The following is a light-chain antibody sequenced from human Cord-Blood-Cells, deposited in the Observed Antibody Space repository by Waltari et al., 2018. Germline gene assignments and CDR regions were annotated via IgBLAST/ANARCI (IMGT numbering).Light chain of an antibody. Sequence: QSALTQPAAVSGSPGQSITISCTGTHSDVGSYNLASWYQQHPGKAPRLMIYEGSKRPSGVSNRFSGSKSGNTASLTISGLQAEDEADYYCCSYAGSSTWVFGGGTKLTVL. CDR2: EGS. CDR3: CSYAGSSTWV. J-gene: IGLJ3*02. CDR1: HSDVGSYNL. V-gene: IGLV2-23*01.